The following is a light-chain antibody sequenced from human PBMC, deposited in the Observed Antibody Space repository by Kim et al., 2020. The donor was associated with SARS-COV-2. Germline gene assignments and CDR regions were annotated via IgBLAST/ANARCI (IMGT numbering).Light chain of an antibody. CDR2: RNN. CDR1: SSNIGSNY. Sequence: QSVLTQPPSASGTPGQRVTISCSGSSSNIGSNYVYWYQQLPGTDPKLLIYRNNQRPSGVPDRFSGSKSGTSASLAISGLRSEDEADYYCAAWDDSLSGVVFGGGTQLTVL. V-gene: IGLV1-47*01. CDR3: AAWDDSLSGVV. J-gene: IGLJ2*01.